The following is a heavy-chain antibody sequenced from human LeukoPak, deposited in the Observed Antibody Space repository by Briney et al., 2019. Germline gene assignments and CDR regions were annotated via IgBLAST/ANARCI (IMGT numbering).Heavy chain of an antibody. CDR2: ITWNSGSV. J-gene: IGHJ3*02. CDR1: GFTFHDYA. D-gene: IGHD3/OR15-3a*01. Sequence: GGSLRLSCAASGFTFHDYAMHWVRQVPGKGLEWHSGITWNSGSVLYADSVRGRFTISRDNAKNSLYLQMNSLRPEDMAFYYCAKGLGVASLIVDALDMWGQGTMVTV. CDR3: AKGLGVASLIVDALDM. V-gene: IGHV3-9*03.